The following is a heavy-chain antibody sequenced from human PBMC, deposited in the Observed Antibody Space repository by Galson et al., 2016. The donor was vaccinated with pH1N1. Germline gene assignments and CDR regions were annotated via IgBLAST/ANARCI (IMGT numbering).Heavy chain of an antibody. V-gene: IGHV3-15*01. Sequence: SLRLSCAASGFSFANCWMTWVRQAPGKGLEWVGRIKRKTEGVTTEYAAPVKGRVTMSRDDSKNMLYLQMNSLKIEDTAVYYCTAETDDYGSKFHWGQGTLVAVSS. CDR2: IKRKTEGVTT. CDR3: TAETDDYGSKFH. D-gene: IGHD4-17*01. J-gene: IGHJ4*02. CDR1: GFSFANCW.